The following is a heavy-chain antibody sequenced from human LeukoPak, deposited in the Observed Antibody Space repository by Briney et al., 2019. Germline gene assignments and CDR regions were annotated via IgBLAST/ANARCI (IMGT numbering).Heavy chain of an antibody. V-gene: IGHV4-4*07. CDR1: GGSISIYY. D-gene: IGHD6-19*01. CDR2: IYTNENT. J-gene: IGHJ4*02. Sequence: SETLSLTCTVSGGSISIYYWNWIRQLAGKGLEWIGRIYTNENTFFNPSLKSRVTMSVDTSKNQFSLQLTSVTAADAAVYYCARSSDSSGYYGGGIIDYWGQGTLVTVSS. CDR3: ARSSDSSGYYGGGIIDY.